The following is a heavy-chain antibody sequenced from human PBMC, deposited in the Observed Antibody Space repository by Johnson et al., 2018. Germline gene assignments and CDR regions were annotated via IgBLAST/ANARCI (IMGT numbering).Heavy chain of an antibody. V-gene: IGHV3-9*01. D-gene: IGHD3-22*01. CDR1: GFTFDDYA. J-gene: IGHJ6*03. Sequence: VQLVESGGGLVQPGRSLRLSCAASGFTFDDYAMHWVRQAPGKGLEWVSGISWNSGSIGYADSVKGRFTIARDNAKNSLYLQMNSLRAEDTALYYCAKGPRVSYYYHYYMDVWGKGTTVTVSS. CDR2: ISWNSGSI. CDR3: AKGPRVSYYYHYYMDV.